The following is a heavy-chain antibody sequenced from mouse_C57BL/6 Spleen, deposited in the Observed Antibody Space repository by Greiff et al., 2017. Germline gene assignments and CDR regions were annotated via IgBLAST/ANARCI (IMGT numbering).Heavy chain of an antibody. J-gene: IGHJ2*01. V-gene: IGHV1-61*01. CDR2: IYPSDSEN. Sequence: QVQLQQPGAELVRPGSSVKLSCKASGYTFTSYWMDWVKQRPGQGLEWIGNIYPSDSENHYNQKFKDKATLTVDKSSSTAYMQLSSLTSEYSAVYYGAREVTTSPGYYFDYWGQGTTLTVSS. CDR3: AREVTTSPGYYFDY. CDR1: GYTFTSYW. D-gene: IGHD2-2*01.